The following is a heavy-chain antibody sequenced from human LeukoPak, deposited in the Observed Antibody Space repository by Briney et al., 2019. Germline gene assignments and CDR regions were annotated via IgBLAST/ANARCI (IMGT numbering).Heavy chain of an antibody. CDR3: AGRAGAYSHPYDY. CDR2: IYSDNT. V-gene: IGHV3-53*01. CDR1: GFTFRSYG. D-gene: IGHD4/OR15-4a*01. J-gene: IGHJ4*02. Sequence: GGSLRLSCAASGFTFRSYGLSWVRQAPGKGLEWVSFIYSDNTHYSDSVKGRFTISRDNSKNTLYLQMNSLRAEDTAVYYCAGRAGAYSHPYDYWGQGTLVTVSS.